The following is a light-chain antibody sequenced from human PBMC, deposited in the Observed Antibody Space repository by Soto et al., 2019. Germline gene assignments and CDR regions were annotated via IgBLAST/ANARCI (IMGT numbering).Light chain of an antibody. Sequence: DIQMTQSPSTVSASVGDRVTITCRASQSISSWLAWYQQKPGKAPNLLIYKASSLESGVPSRFSGSGSGTEFTLTISSLQPDDSATYYCQQYNSYSRTFGQGTKVDIK. V-gene: IGKV1-5*03. CDR3: QQYNSYSRT. CDR1: QSISSW. CDR2: KAS. J-gene: IGKJ1*01.